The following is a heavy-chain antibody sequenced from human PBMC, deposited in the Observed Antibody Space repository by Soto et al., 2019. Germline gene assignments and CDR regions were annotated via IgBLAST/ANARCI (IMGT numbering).Heavy chain of an antibody. D-gene: IGHD1-26*01. CDR2: ISWNSGSI. J-gene: IGHJ5*02. V-gene: IGHV3-9*01. CDR1: ELTFDDSA. Sequence: GRSLRLSCAAPELTFDDSAMHWVGQAPGKDLEWVSAISWNSGSIAYADSVKGRFTISRDNAKNSLYLQINSLRAEDTALYYFAKYFSRYCLNYYGNNWFLPSCHATL. CDR3: AKYFSRYCLNYYGNNWFLP.